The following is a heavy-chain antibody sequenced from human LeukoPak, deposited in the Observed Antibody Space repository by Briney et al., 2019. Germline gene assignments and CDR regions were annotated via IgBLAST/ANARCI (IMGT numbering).Heavy chain of an antibody. CDR2: IKLDGSEK. D-gene: IGHD6-13*01. Sequence: GGSLRLSCAASGFTFSSYWMSWVRQAPGKGLEWVANIKLDGSEKYYVDSVKGRFTISRDNAKKSLYLQMNSLRAEDTAVYYCARTAGRGHFDYWGQGTLVTVSS. CDR1: GFTFSSYW. CDR3: ARTAGRGHFDY. V-gene: IGHV3-7*01. J-gene: IGHJ4*02.